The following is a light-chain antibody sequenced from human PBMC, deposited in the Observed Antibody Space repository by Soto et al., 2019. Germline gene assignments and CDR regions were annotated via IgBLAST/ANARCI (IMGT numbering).Light chain of an antibody. V-gene: IGLV2-14*01. J-gene: IGLJ2*01. CDR1: SSDVGAYNY. Sequence: QSALTQPASVSGSPGQSITISCTGTSSDVGAYNYVSWYQQHPGKAPKLMIFQVSDRPSGVSNRFSGSTSVNTASLTISGRQAENEADYYCSSYSSRNTLVFGGGTKLTVL. CDR2: QVS. CDR3: SSYSSRNTLV.